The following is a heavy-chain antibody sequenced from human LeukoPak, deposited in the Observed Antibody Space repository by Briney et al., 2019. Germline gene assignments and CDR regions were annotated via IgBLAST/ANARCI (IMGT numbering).Heavy chain of an antibody. CDR3: ARVGGGTYGYDAFDI. CDR2: IYTSGST. Sequence: SETLSLTCAVSGGSISSYYWSWFRQPAGKGLEWIGRIYTSGSTNYNPSLRSRVTMSVDTSKNQFSLKLSSVTAADTAVYYCARVGGGTYGYDAFDIWGQGTMVTVSS. CDR1: GGSISSYY. D-gene: IGHD1-26*01. V-gene: IGHV4-4*07. J-gene: IGHJ3*02.